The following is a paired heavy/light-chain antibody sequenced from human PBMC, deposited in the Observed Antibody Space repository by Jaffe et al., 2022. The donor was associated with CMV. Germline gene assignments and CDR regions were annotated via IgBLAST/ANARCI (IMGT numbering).Heavy chain of an antibody. CDR1: GYSFTSYW. Sequence: EVQLVQSGAEVKKPGESLKISCKGSGYSFTSYWIGWVRQMPGKGLEWMGIIYPDDSHTRYSPSFQGQVTISADKSISTAYLQWSSLKASDTAIYYCARLPEAIRNFDVIWFDPWGQGTLVTVSS. D-gene: IGHD3-9*01. V-gene: IGHV5-51*01. J-gene: IGHJ5*02. CDR3: ARLPEAIRNFDVIWFDP. CDR2: IYPDDSHT.
Light chain of an antibody. Sequence: SYELTQPPSVSVSPGQTAKITCSGDALPKQYAYWYQQKPGQAPVLVIKKDSQRPSGIPERFSGSSSGTTVTLSISGVQAEDEADYYCQSADSSATYGVFGGGTKLSVL. CDR3: QSADSSATYGV. CDR2: KDS. V-gene: IGLV3-25*03. J-gene: IGLJ3*02. CDR1: ALPKQY.